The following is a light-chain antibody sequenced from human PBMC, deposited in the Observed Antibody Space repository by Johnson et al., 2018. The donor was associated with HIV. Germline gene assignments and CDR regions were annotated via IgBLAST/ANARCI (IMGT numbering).Light chain of an antibody. CDR3: GTWDRCLSAYV. CDR2: DNN. CDR1: SSNIGNNY. V-gene: IGLV1-51*01. Sequence: QPVLTQPPSVSAAPGQTVTISCSGSSSNIGNNYVSWYQQLQGTDPKPLIYDNNKRLSAIPDRFSGAKSGTSATLGTTKLNTGDEVGYYCGTWDRCLSAYVVGPGTKVTVL. J-gene: IGLJ1*01.